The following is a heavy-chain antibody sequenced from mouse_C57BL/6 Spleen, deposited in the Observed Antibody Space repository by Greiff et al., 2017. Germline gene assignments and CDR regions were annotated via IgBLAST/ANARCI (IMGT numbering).Heavy chain of an antibody. Sequence: VQLQQSGPELVKPGASVKISCKASGYSFTDYNMNWVQQSNGKSLEWIGVINPNYGTTSYNHKFKGKATFTVDQSASTAYMQLNSLTSEDSAVYYCARSTTVVATDYWGKGTTHTVCS. CDR3: ARSTTVVATDY. D-gene: IGHD1-1*01. J-gene: IGHJ2*01. CDR1: GYSFTDYN. CDR2: INPNYGTT. V-gene: IGHV1-39*01.